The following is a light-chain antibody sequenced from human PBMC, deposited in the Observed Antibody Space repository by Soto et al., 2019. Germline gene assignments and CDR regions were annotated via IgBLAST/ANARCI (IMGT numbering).Light chain of an antibody. V-gene: IGKV3-11*01. CDR2: DAS. CDR1: QSVSSY. J-gene: IGKJ4*01. Sequence: EIVLTQSPATLSLSPGERAPLSCRASQSVSSYLAWYQQKPGQAPRLLIYDASNRATGIPARFSGSGSGTDFTLTISSLEPEDFAVYYCQQRSNWPPVTFGGGTKVDIK. CDR3: QQRSNWPPVT.